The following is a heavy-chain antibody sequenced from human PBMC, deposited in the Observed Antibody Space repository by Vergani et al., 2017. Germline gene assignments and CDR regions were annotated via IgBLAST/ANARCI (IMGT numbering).Heavy chain of an antibody. CDR1: GFTFSSYA. CDR3: ARWSNGSGSYYRL. J-gene: IGHJ4*02. D-gene: IGHD3-10*01. V-gene: IGHV3-64*04. CDR2: ISSNGGST. Sequence: VQLVESGGGLVQPGGSLRLSCSASGFTFSSYAMHWVRQAPGKGLEYVSAISSNGGSTYYADSVKGRFTISRDNSKNTLYLQMNSLRAEDTAVYYCARWSNGSGSYYRLWGQGTLVTVSS.